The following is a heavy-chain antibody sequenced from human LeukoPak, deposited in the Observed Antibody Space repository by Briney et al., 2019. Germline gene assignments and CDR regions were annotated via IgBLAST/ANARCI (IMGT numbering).Heavy chain of an antibody. D-gene: IGHD1-26*01. Sequence: GGSLRLSCAASGFSVSSNYMSWVRQAPGKGLEWVSLIYSADSTYYADSVKGRFTISRDNSKNMLYLQMNSLRAEDTAVYYCAKVSLDQWEPDGGFDYWGQGTLVTVSS. CDR3: AKVSLDQWEPDGGFDY. CDR2: IYSADST. CDR1: GFSVSSNY. J-gene: IGHJ4*02. V-gene: IGHV3-66*01.